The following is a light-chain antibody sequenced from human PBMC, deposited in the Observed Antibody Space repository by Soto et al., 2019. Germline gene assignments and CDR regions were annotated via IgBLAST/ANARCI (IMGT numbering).Light chain of an antibody. J-gene: IGLJ1*01. CDR3: SSYSAIRKFV. V-gene: IGLV2-23*03. CDR1: ISDVGSYNL. Sequence: SALTQPASVSVSPGQSSTISCTGTISDVGSYNLVSWYQQHPGKAPKLMIYEGSKLPSGVSNRFSGSKSANTASLTISGLQAEDEADYYCSSYSAIRKFVIGPGTKVTV. CDR2: EGS.